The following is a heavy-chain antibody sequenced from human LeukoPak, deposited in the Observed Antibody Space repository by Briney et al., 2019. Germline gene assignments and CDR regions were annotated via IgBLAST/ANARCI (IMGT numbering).Heavy chain of an antibody. CDR2: IYYSGST. CDR1: GGSISSSSYY. J-gene: IGHJ6*02. V-gene: IGHV4-39*07. D-gene: IGHD6-19*01. Sequence: PSETLSLTCTVSGGSISSSSYYWGWIRQPPGKGLEWIGSIYYSGSTYYNPSLKSRVTISVDTSKNQFSLKLSSVTAADTAVYYCARDSIAVAGTFYYGMDVWGQGTTVTVSS. CDR3: ARDSIAVAGTFYYGMDV.